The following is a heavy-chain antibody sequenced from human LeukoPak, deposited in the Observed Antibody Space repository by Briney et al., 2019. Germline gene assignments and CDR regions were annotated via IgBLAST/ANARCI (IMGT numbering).Heavy chain of an antibody. Sequence: QPGRSLRLSCAASGFTFDDYAMHWVRHAPGKGLEWVSGISWNSGSIDYADSVKGRFTISRDNAKNSLYLQMNSLRAEDTALYYCAKGQQAARVYAFDIWGQGTMVTVSS. CDR1: GFTFDDYA. V-gene: IGHV3-9*01. D-gene: IGHD6-6*01. J-gene: IGHJ3*02. CDR3: AKGQQAARVYAFDI. CDR2: ISWNSGSI.